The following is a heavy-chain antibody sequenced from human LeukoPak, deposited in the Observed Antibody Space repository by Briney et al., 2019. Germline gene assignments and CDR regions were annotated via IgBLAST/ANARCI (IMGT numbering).Heavy chain of an antibody. V-gene: IGHV6-1*01. CDR3: ARQAPPYYYDSSGYYGN. CDR2: TYYRSKWYN. J-gene: IGHJ4*02. D-gene: IGHD3-22*01. Sequence: SQTLSLTCAISGDSVSSNSAAWNWIRQSPSRGLEWLGRTYYRSKWYNDYAISMKGRITINPDTSKNQFSLQMNSVTPEDTAVYYCARQAPPYYYDSSGYYGNWGQGTLVTVSS. CDR1: GDSVSSNSAA.